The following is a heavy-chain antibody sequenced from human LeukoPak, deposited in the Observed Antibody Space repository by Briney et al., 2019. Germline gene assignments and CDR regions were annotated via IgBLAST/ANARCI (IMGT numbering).Heavy chain of an antibody. D-gene: IGHD3-10*01. Sequence: GGCLRLSCAASVFTFSNYWMHWVRQAPWKGLVWVLRINSDGSSTTYADSVKGRFTISRDNAKNTLYLQMNSLRAEDTAVYYCARDYGRSRDYGMDVWGQGTTVTVSS. J-gene: IGHJ6*02. CDR3: ARDYGRSRDYGMDV. CDR1: VFTFSNYW. CDR2: INSDGSST. V-gene: IGHV3-74*03.